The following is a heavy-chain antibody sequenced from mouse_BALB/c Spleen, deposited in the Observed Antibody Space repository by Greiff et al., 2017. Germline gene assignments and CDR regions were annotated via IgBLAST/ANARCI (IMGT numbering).Heavy chain of an antibody. D-gene: IGHD2-4*01. CDR1: GFTFTDYA. J-gene: IGHJ4*01. CDR3: TREGLYTMMNPYDAMDY. CDR2: ISTYYGDA. Sequence: VQLQQSGAELVRPGVSVKISCKGSGFTFTDYAMHWVQQSHAKSLEWIGVISTYYGDASYNQKFKSKATLTVDKSSSTAYMQLSSLTSEDSAVYNSTREGLYTMMNPYDAMDYWGQGTSVTVSS. V-gene: IGHV1S137*01.